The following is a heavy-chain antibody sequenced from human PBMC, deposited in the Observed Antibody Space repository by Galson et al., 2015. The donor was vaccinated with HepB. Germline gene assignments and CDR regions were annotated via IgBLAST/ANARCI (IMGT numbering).Heavy chain of an antibody. Sequence: SLRLSCAASGFTFSSYGMHWVRQAPGKGLEWVAVIWYDGSNKYYADSVKGRFTISRDNSKNTLYLQMNSLRAEDTAVYYCARGLEGYCSGGSCYSYYYYGMDVWGQGTTVTVSS. J-gene: IGHJ6*02. V-gene: IGHV3-33*08. D-gene: IGHD2-15*01. CDR2: IWYDGSNK. CDR1: GFTFSSYG. CDR3: ARGLEGYCSGGSCYSYYYYGMDV.